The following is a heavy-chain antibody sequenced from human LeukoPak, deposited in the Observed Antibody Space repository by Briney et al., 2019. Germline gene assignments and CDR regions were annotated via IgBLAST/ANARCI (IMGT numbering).Heavy chain of an antibody. CDR3: ATEGVGRVPHDAFEA. J-gene: IGHJ3*01. D-gene: IGHD3-3*01. CDR2: ISASGTTI. CDR1: GSGFRDYY. Sequence: GGSLRLSCAASGSGFRDYYMNWIRQAPGKGLEWISYISASGTTIFYADSVQGRFTISRDNARKSMYLQMNSLRADDTAVYYCATEGVGRVPHDAFEAWGLGTMVTVSS. V-gene: IGHV3-11*04.